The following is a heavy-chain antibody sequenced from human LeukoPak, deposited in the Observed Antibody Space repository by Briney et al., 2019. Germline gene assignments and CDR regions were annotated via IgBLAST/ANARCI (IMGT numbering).Heavy chain of an antibody. V-gene: IGHV3-21*01. J-gene: IGHJ3*02. D-gene: IGHD4-17*01. CDR1: GFTFSSYS. CDR2: ISSSSSYI. CDR3: ASTVTTSDAFDI. Sequence: PGGSLRLSCAASGFTFSSYSMNWVRQAPGKGLEWVSSISSSSSYIYYADSVKGRFTISRDNAKNSLYLQMNSLRAEDTAVYYCASTVTTSDAFDIWGQGTMVTVSS.